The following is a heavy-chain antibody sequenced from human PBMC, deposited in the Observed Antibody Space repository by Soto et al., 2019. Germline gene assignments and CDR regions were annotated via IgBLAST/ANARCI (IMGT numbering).Heavy chain of an antibody. V-gene: IGHV3-21*01. CDR1: GFTFSSYS. J-gene: IGHJ6*03. D-gene: IGHD3-10*01. CDR2: ISSSSSYM. Sequence: EVQLVESGGGLVKPGVSLRLSCAASGFTFSSYSMNWVRQAPGKGLEWVSSISSSSSYMYYADSVKGRFTISRDITKNSLYLQMNSLRAADTAVYYCARESRIGELIGYYYMDVWGKGTTVTVSS. CDR3: ARESRIGELIGYYYMDV.